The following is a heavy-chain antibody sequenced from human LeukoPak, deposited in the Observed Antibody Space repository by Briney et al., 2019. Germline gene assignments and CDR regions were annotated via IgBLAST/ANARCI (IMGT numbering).Heavy chain of an antibody. D-gene: IGHD3-16*01. CDR3: ARYRHLYY. Sequence: GGSLRLSCAASGFTFSSYSMNWVRQAPGKGLEWVSYISSSSSTIYYADSVKGRFTISRDNTKSSLYLQMNSLRAGDTAMYYCARYRHLYYWGQGTLVTVSS. CDR1: GFTFSSYS. J-gene: IGHJ4*02. CDR2: ISSSSSTI. V-gene: IGHV3-48*04.